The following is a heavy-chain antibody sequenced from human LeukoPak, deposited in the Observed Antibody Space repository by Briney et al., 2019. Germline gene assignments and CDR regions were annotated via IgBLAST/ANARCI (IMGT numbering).Heavy chain of an antibody. CDR1: GFTFSSYG. V-gene: IGHV3-30*18. J-gene: IGHJ5*02. CDR2: ISYDGSNK. Sequence: GGSLRLSCAASGFTFSSYGMHWVRQAPGKGLEWVAVISYDGSNKYYADSVKGRFTISRDNSKNTLYLQMNSLRAEDTAVYYCAKDIAVRGVGGNWFDPWGQGTLVTVSS. D-gene: IGHD3-10*01. CDR3: AKDIAVRGVGGNWFDP.